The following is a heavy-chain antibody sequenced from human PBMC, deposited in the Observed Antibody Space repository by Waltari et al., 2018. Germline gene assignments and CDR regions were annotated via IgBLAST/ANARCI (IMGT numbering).Heavy chain of an antibody. D-gene: IGHD6-13*01. CDR2: ISSSGGTK. Sequence: EVELVESGGGLVQPGGSLRVSCAASGFSLSSYAMSWVRQAPGRGLEWVSGISSSGGTKYYADSVKGRFTISRDNSKNTMYLQMNSLRAGDTALYYCAKGFPGIAAVGPDDLWGLGTLVTVSS. CDR1: GFSLSSYA. J-gene: IGHJ4*02. V-gene: IGHV3-23*04. CDR3: AKGFPGIAAVGPDDL.